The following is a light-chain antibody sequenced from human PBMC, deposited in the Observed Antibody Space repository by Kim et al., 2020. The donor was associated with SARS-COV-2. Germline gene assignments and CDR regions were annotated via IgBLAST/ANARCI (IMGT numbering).Light chain of an antibody. CDR3: QQYHLSRT. Sequence: SPGERAPLACRASQSVSSNYLAWYQQKPGQPPRLLIYGASTRATGIPDRFSGSGSGTHFTLTISRLEPEDFAVYYCQQYHLSRTFGQGTKVDIK. CDR2: GAS. V-gene: IGKV3-20*01. J-gene: IGKJ1*01. CDR1: QSVSSNY.